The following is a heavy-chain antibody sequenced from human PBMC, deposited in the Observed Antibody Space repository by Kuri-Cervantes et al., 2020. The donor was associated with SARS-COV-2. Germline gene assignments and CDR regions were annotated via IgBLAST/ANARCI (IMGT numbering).Heavy chain of an antibody. CDR1: GFTFSSYW. Sequence: GESLKISCAASGFTFSSYWMHWVRQAPGKGLVWVSRINSDGSSTSYADSVKGRFTISRGNAKNTLYLQVNSLRAEDTAVYYCASLSNLEWLPPWGQGTLVTVSS. D-gene: IGHD3-3*01. V-gene: IGHV3-74*01. CDR3: ASLSNLEWLPP. CDR2: INSDGSST. J-gene: IGHJ5*02.